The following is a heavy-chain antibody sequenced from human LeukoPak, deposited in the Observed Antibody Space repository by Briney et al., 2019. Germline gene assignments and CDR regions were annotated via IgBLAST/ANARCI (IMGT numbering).Heavy chain of an antibody. CDR3: ARCLATCQAFDM. J-gene: IGHJ3*02. Sequence: QSGGSLRLSCAASGFTFSSYAMHWVRQAPGKGLESVSAISQNGADRYYANSVEGRFTVSRDNSKNTLSLQMDSLEPEDEAVYYCARCLATCQAFDMWGLGTMVTVSS. V-gene: IGHV3-64*01. CDR1: GFTFSSYA. D-gene: IGHD5/OR15-5a*01. CDR2: ISQNGADR.